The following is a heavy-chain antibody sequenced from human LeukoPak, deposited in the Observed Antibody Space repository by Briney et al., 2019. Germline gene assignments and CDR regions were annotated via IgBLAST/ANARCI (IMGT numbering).Heavy chain of an antibody. J-gene: IGHJ4*02. Sequence: SVKVSCKASGGTFSSYAISWVRQAPGQGLEWMGGIIPIFGTANYAQKLQGRVTMTTDTSTSTAYMELRSLRSDDTAVYYCARDRGYSGYGMARGDYWGQGTLVTVSS. V-gene: IGHV1-69*05. CDR1: GGTFSSYA. D-gene: IGHD5-12*01. CDR2: IIPIFGTA. CDR3: ARDRGYSGYGMARGDY.